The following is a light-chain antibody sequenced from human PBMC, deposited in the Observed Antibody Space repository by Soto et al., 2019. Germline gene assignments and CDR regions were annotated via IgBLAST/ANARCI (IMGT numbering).Light chain of an antibody. CDR3: SSYTNSITVV. V-gene: IGLV2-14*01. J-gene: IGLJ3*02. CDR2: EVS. Sequence: QSALTQPASVSGSPGQSITISCTGTSSDVGAYNYVSWYQQHPGKAPKLIIYEVSNRPSGVSNRFSGSKSGNTASLTISGLQAEDEADYYCSSYTNSITVVFGGGTKLTVL. CDR1: SSDVGAYNY.